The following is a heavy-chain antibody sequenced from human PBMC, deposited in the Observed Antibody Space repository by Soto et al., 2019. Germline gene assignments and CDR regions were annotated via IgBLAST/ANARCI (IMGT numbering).Heavy chain of an antibody. D-gene: IGHD1-1*01. CDR2: TDYRRST. V-gene: IGHV4-59*01. Sequence: SGALSLTCFVSGGSISCYYWSGFEQPPGRGLEWIGDTDYRRSTDYSPARKRRVAISVDTSKYQCSLELSSVTAADPAVYYCARHESGWFDPWGQGTLVTVSS. CDR1: GGSISCYY. CDR3: ARHESGWFDP. J-gene: IGHJ5*02.